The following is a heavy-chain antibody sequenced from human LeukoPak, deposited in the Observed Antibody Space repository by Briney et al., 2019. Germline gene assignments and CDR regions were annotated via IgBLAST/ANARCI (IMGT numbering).Heavy chain of an antibody. CDR3: ASLRGSGSHYVAPNTLDY. Sequence: GGSLRLSCAASGFTFSGYEMNWVRQAPGKGLEGVSYVSSVGSTVYYADSVKGRFTISRDNAKNSLYLQMNSLRAEDTAVYYCASLRGSGSHYVAPNTLDYWGQGTLVTVSS. CDR1: GFTFSGYE. CDR2: VSSVGSTV. J-gene: IGHJ4*02. D-gene: IGHD1-26*01. V-gene: IGHV3-48*03.